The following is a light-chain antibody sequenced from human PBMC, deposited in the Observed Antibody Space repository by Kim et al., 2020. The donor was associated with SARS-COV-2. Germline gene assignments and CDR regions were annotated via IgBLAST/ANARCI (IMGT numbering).Light chain of an antibody. Sequence: GQKVTIACSGSSSNIVNNYVSWFQHFPGTAPKLLIYDNNKRPSGIPDRFSGSKSGTSATLGITGLQTGDEADYYCGTWDSSLSAVVFGGGTKLTVL. CDR3: GTWDSSLSAVV. CDR2: DNN. J-gene: IGLJ2*01. CDR1: SSNIVNNY. V-gene: IGLV1-51*01.